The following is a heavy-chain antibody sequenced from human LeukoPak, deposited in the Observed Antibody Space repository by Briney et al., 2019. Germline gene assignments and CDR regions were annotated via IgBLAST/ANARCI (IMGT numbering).Heavy chain of an antibody. Sequence: SETPSLTCTVSGGSISSSNYYWGWIRQPPGKGLEWIGSIYYSGSTYYNPSLKSRVTISVDTSKNQFSLKLTSVTAADTAVYYCARDRPYYDILTGYSSSFDYWGQGTLVTVSS. V-gene: IGHV4-39*07. CDR1: GGSISSSNYY. CDR3: ARDRPYYDILTGYSSSFDY. CDR2: IYYSGST. J-gene: IGHJ4*02. D-gene: IGHD3-9*01.